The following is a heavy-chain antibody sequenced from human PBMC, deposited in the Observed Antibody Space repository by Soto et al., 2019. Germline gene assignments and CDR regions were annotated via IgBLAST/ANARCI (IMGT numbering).Heavy chain of an antibody. D-gene: IGHD6-25*01. CDR2: ISPCNGNT. V-gene: IGHV1-18*01. CDR3: VRSQGSDPFDP. CDR1: GYTFIKYG. J-gene: IGHJ5*02. Sequence: QVHLEQSGAEMRKPGASVKVSCKASGYTFIKYGINWVRQAPGERLEWLGWISPCNGNTKYAQNLQGRVTMTADTSTTTSYMELRSLRPDDTAMYFFVRSQGSDPFDPWGQGTLVTVSS.